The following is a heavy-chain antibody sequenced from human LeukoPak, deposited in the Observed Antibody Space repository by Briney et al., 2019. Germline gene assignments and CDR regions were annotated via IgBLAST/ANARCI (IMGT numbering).Heavy chain of an antibody. CDR2: IYSGGST. CDR3: ARSYVIRSFDY. D-gene: IGHD3-16*01. V-gene: IGHV3-66*01. J-gene: IGHJ4*02. Sequence: GGSLRLSCAASGFTVSSNYMSCVRQAPGKGLEWVSVIYSGGSTYYADSVKGRFTISRDNSKNTLYLQMNSLRAEDTAVYYCARSYVIRSFDYWREGTLVTVSS. CDR1: GFTVSSNY.